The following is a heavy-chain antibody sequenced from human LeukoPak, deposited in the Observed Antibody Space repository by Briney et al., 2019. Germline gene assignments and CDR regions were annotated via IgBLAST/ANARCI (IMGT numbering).Heavy chain of an antibody. V-gene: IGHV4-4*07. J-gene: IGHJ6*03. Sequence: SETLSLTCTVSGGSISSYYWSWIRQPAGKGLEWIGRIYTSGSTNYNPSLKSRVTISVDTPKNQFSLKLSSVTAADTAVYYCARAGSREDYMDVWGKGTTVTISS. CDR2: IYTSGST. D-gene: IGHD1-26*01. CDR3: ARAGSREDYMDV. CDR1: GGSISSYY.